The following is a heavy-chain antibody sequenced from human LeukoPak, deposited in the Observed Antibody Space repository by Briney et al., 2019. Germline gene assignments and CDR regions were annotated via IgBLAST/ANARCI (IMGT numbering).Heavy chain of an antibody. Sequence: RGESLKISCKGSGCSFTSYWIGWVRQMPGKGLEWMGIIYPGDSDTRYSPSFQGQVTISADKSISTAYLQWSSLKASDTAMYYCTIKYDSSWYSPFDYWGQGTLVTVSS. CDR1: GCSFTSYW. CDR3: TIKYDSSWYSPFDY. V-gene: IGHV5-51*01. D-gene: IGHD6-13*01. CDR2: IYPGDSDT. J-gene: IGHJ4*02.